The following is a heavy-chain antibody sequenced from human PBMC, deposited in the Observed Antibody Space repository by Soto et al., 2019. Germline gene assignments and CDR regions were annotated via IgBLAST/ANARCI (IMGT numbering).Heavy chain of an antibody. Sequence: GGSVKVSRKTSGYTFTPHYIYWVRQAPGQGLEWMGWIRAYNGDTNYAQKFQTRVTMTTDKSTDTAYMDLRSLTSDDTAIYYCARAGAAPYYYYGLDVWGQGTTVTVSS. CDR3: ARAGAAPYYYYGLDV. J-gene: IGHJ6*02. CDR1: GYTFTPHY. V-gene: IGHV1-18*01. D-gene: IGHD3-10*01. CDR2: IRAYNGDT.